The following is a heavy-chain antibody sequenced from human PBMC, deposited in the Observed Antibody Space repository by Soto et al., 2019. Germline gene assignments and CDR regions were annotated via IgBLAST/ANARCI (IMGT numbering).Heavy chain of an antibody. CDR1: GYSFTSYW. J-gene: IGHJ6*02. D-gene: IGHD1-20*01. Sequence: GESLKISCKGSGYSFTSYWIGWVRQMPGKGLEWMGIIYPGDSDTRYSPSFQGQVTISADKSISTAYLQWSSLKASDTATYYCARHPPGITGTYYYYCMVVWYPGPTVTVS. CDR2: IYPGDSDT. CDR3: ARHPPGITGTYYYYCMVV. V-gene: IGHV5-51*01.